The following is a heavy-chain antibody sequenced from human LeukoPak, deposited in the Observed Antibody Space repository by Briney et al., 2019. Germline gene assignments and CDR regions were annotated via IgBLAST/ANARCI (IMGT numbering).Heavy chain of an antibody. V-gene: IGHV1-8*03. CDR3: AREDYYDSGSNDY. CDR2: MNPHNGIT. D-gene: IGHD3-22*01. Sequence: ASVKVSCKASGYIFTSYDINWVRQATGQGLEWMGWMNPHNGITAYAQKFQGSVTISRNTSISTAYIELSSLRSEDTAVYYCAREDYYDSGSNDYWGQGTLVTVSS. CDR1: GYIFTSYD. J-gene: IGHJ4*02.